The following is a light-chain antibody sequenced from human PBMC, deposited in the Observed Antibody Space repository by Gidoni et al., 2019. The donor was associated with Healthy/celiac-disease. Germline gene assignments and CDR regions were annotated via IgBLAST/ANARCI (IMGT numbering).Light chain of an antibody. CDR3: NSRDSSAKKV. CDR1: LRSYY. Sequence: LRSYYASWYQQKPGQAPVLVIYGKNNRPSGIPDRFSGSSSGNTASLTITGAQAEDEADYYCNSRDSSAKKVFGGGTKLTVL. J-gene: IGLJ3*02. V-gene: IGLV3-19*01. CDR2: GKN.